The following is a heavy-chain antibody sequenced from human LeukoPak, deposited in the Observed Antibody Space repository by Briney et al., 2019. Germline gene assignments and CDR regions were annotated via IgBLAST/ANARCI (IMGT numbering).Heavy chain of an antibody. D-gene: IGHD6-13*01. CDR2: VFPSGST. CDR1: GGSINSYY. Sequence: SETLSLTCTVSGGSINSYYWSWIRQPAAKGLEWIGRVFPSGSTNYNPSLKSRVTMSISPSKAQFSLQLTSVTAADTAVYYCARARAAGSWYYFDSWGQGVLVTVSS. CDR3: ARARAAGSWYYFDS. V-gene: IGHV4-4*07. J-gene: IGHJ4*02.